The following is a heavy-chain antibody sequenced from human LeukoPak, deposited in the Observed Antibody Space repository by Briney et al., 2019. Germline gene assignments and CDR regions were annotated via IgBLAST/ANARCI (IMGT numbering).Heavy chain of an antibody. CDR3: ARRVEYSSSGFDY. Sequence: SETLSLTCTVSGGSISSYYWSWIRQPPGKGLEWIGSIYYSGSTYYNPSLKSRVTISVDTSKNQFSLKLSSVTAADTAVYYCARRVEYSSSGFDYWGQGTLVTVSS. CDR1: GGSISSYY. D-gene: IGHD6-6*01. V-gene: IGHV4-59*12. J-gene: IGHJ4*02. CDR2: IYYSGST.